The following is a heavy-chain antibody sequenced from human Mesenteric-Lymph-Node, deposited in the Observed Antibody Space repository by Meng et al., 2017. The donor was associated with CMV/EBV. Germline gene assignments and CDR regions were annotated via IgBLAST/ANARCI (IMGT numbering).Heavy chain of an antibody. CDR2: IHHIGNT. J-gene: IGHJ6*02. CDR1: GDSIKSSY. Sequence: GSLRLSCSVSGDSIKSSYWAWIRQPPGKTLEWIGGIHHIGNTNYNPSLKSRVTMSVDTSRNQFSLKMTSVTAADTAVYYCARDRSRFLELVSAMDVWGQGTAVTVSS. D-gene: IGHD3-3*01. V-gene: IGHV4-59*01. CDR3: ARDRSRFLELVSAMDV.